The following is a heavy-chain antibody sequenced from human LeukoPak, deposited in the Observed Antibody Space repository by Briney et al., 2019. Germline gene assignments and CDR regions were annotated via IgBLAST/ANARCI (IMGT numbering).Heavy chain of an antibody. J-gene: IGHJ4*02. CDR1: GFTFSSYG. V-gene: IGHV3-33*01. Sequence: PGGSLRLSCAASGFTFSSYGMHWVRQAPGKGLEWVTIIWSDGSNKYYADSVKGRFTISRGNSKNTLYLQMNSLRAEDTAVYYCARTPSVYYGSGNYFDYWGQGTLVTVSS. CDR2: IWSDGSNK. D-gene: IGHD3-10*01. CDR3: ARTPSVYYGSGNYFDY.